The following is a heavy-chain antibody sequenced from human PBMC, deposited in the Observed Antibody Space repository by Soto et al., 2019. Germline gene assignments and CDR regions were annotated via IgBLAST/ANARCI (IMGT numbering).Heavy chain of an antibody. V-gene: IGHV1-69*13. CDR3: ARFPGTHTDNYDYGMDV. Sequence: SVKVSCKASGGTFSSYAISWVRQAPGQGLEWMGGIIPIFGTANYAQKFQGRVTITADESTSTAYMELSTLRSEDTAVYYCARFPGTHTDNYDYGMDVWGQGTTATVSS. J-gene: IGHJ6*02. CDR1: GGTFSSYA. CDR2: IIPIFGTA. D-gene: IGHD1-1*01.